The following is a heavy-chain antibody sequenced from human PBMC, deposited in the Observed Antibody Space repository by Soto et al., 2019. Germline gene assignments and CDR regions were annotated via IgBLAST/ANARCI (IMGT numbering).Heavy chain of an antibody. D-gene: IGHD3-3*01. CDR3: AREAGVVTTGWSDF. CDR1: GSSVRSYA. V-gene: IGHV4-59*02. Sequence: SETLSLTCSVSGSSVRSYAWSWIRQAPGKGLEWIGYISYSGSTKYSPSLKSRVTISEDASANQFSLRLSYVTAADTAVYYCAREAGVVTTGWSDFWGLGTAVTVSS. CDR2: ISYSGST. J-gene: IGHJ4*02.